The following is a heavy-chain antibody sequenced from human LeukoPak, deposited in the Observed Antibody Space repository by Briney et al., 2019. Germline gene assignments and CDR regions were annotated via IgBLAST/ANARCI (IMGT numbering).Heavy chain of an antibody. D-gene: IGHD1-26*01. V-gene: IGHV3-48*04. Sequence: PGGSLRLSCAASGFTFSNYSMNWVRQAPGKGLEWVSYISSSGSTIYYADSVKGRFTISRDNAKNSLYLQMNSLRAEDTAVYYCARLPQYSGSYPDYWGQGTLVTVSS. CDR1: GFTFSNYS. CDR3: ARLPQYSGSYPDY. J-gene: IGHJ4*02. CDR2: ISSSGSTI.